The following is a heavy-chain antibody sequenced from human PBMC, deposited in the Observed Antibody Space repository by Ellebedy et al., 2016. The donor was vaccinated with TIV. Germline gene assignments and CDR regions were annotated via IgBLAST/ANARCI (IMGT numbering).Heavy chain of an antibody. D-gene: IGHD3-16*01. V-gene: IGHV3-30-3*01. CDR2: ISHDGSNK. CDR1: GFTFSAYA. Sequence: GESLKISXSTSGFTFSAYAMNWVRQAPGKGLEWGAVISHDGSNKFYAESVRGRFTISRDSSKPTVYLQMNSLKPEDTAVYYCATGRGGYRDPFDYWGQGTLVTVSS. CDR3: ATGRGGYRDPFDY. J-gene: IGHJ4*02.